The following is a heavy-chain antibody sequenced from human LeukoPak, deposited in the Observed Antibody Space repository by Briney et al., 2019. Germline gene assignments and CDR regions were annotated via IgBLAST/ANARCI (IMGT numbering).Heavy chain of an antibody. V-gene: IGHV4-59*01. CDR1: GGSISSYY. J-gene: IGHJ4*02. Sequence: SETLSLTCTVSGGSISSYYWSWIRQPPGKGLEWIGYIYYSGSTNYNPSLKSRVTISVDTSKNQFSLKLSSVTAADTAVYYCARVSGYSYGFDYWGQGTLVTASS. CDR2: IYYSGST. D-gene: IGHD5-18*01. CDR3: ARVSGYSYGFDY.